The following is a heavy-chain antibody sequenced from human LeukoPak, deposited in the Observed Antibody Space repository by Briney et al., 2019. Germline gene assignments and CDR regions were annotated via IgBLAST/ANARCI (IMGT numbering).Heavy chain of an antibody. V-gene: IGHV1-2*02. CDR3: ARVLTSAYDYYYGMDV. Sequence: ASVKVSCKASGYTFTGYYMHWVRQAPGQGLEWMGWIDPNSGGTNYAQKFQGRVTMTRDTSISTAYMELSRLRSDDTAVYYCARVLTSAYDYYYGMDVWGQGTTVTVSS. CDR2: IDPNSGGT. CDR1: GYTFTGYY. D-gene: IGHD4/OR15-4a*01. J-gene: IGHJ6*02.